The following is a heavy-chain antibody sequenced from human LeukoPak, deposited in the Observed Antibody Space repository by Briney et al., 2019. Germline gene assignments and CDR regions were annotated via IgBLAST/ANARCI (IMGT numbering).Heavy chain of an antibody. CDR1: GFTFSSYG. CDR3: AKDPRFSMVRGVTEGPLYYFDY. Sequence: GGSLRLSCAASGFTFSSYGMHWVRQAPGKGLEWVAVISYDGSNKYYADSVKGRFTISRDNSKNTLYLQMNSLRAEDTAVYYCAKDPRFSMVRGVTEGPLYYFDYWGQGTLVTVSS. V-gene: IGHV3-30*18. J-gene: IGHJ4*02. CDR2: ISYDGSNK. D-gene: IGHD3-10*01.